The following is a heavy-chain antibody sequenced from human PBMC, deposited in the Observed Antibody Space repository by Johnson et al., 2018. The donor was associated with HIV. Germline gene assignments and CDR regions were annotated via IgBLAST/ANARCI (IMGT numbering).Heavy chain of an antibody. V-gene: IGHV3-9*01. CDR3: ARDFVSWGATTGGPFDI. D-gene: IGHD1-26*01. Sequence: LVESGGGLVQPGRSLRLSCAAPGFTFDDYAMHRIRKAPGKGLELVPGMRWNRGSRGYADSVKGRFTISRDNAKNSLYLQMNSLRAEATAVYYCARDFVSWGATTGGPFDIWGQGTMVTVSS. J-gene: IGHJ3*02. CDR2: MRWNRGSR. CDR1: GFTFDDYA.